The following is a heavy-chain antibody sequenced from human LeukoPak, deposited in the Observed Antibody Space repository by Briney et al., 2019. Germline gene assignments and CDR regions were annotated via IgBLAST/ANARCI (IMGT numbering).Heavy chain of an antibody. CDR3: ARPRGYGDFRLALGY. CDR2: INHSGST. CDR1: GGSFSGYY. D-gene: IGHD4-17*01. J-gene: IGHJ4*02. V-gene: IGHV4-34*01. Sequence: SETLSLTCAVYGGSFSGYYWSWIRQPPGKGLEWIGEINHSGSTNYNPSLKSRVTISVDTSKNQFSLKLSSVTAADTAVYYCARPRGYGDFRLALGYWGQGTLVTVSS.